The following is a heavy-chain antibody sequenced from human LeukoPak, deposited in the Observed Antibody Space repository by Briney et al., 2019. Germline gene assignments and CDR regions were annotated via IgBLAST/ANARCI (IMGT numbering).Heavy chain of an antibody. D-gene: IGHD2-15*01. CDR2: IWYDGSNK. CDR3: ARETRYCSGGSCYLSYYFDY. V-gene: IGHV3-33*01. Sequence: HPGGSLRLSCAASGFTFSSYGMHWVRQAPGKGLEWVAVIWYDGSNKYYADSVKGRFTISRDNSKNTLYLQMNSLRAEDTAVYYCARETRYCSGGSCYLSYYFDYWGQGTLVTVSS. CDR1: GFTFSSYG. J-gene: IGHJ4*02.